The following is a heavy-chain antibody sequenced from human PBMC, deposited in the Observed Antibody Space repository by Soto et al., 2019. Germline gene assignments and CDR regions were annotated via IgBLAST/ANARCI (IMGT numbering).Heavy chain of an antibody. Sequence: GGSLRLSCTTSGFTFGDYSMTWFRQAPGKGLEWVSFIRNKASGGTAEYAASVKGRFTVSRDDSKSITYLQMNSLKTEDTGMYYCTRDRIMTDYWGQGTLVTVSS. CDR1: GFTFGDYS. J-gene: IGHJ4*02. CDR2: IRNKASGGTA. CDR3: TRDRIMTDY. V-gene: IGHV3-49*03.